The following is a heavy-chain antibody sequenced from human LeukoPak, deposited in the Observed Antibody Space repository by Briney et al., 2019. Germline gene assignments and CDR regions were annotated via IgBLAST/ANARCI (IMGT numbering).Heavy chain of an antibody. V-gene: IGHV3-11*04. CDR2: ISSSGSTI. CDR1: GFTFSDYY. D-gene: IGHD6-13*01. J-gene: IGHJ4*01. CDR3: ARDGTAAGLYFDL. Sequence: GGSLRLSCAASGFTFSDYYMSWIRQAPGKGLEWVSYISSSGSTIYYADSVKGRFTISRDNTKNSLYLQINSLRAEDTAVYYCARDGTAAGLYFDLWGQGTLVTVSS.